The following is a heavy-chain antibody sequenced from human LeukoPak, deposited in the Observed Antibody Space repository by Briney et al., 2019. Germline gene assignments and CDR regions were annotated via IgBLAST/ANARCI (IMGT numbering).Heavy chain of an antibody. D-gene: IGHD3-22*01. V-gene: IGHV4-34*01. CDR1: GGSFSGYY. Sequence: SETLSLTCAVYGGSFSGYYWSWIRQPPGKGLEWIGSIYYSGSTYYNPSLKSRVTISVDTSKNQFSLKLSSVTAADTAVYYCARQKPDYYDSSGSQRVAFDIWGQGTMVTVSS. CDR3: ARQKPDYYDSSGSQRVAFDI. J-gene: IGHJ3*02. CDR2: IYYSGST.